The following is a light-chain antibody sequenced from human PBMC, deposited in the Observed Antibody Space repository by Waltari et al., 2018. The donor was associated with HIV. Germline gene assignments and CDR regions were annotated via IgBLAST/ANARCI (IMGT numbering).Light chain of an antibody. CDR1: SSNMRAPYD. J-gene: IGLJ3*02. CDR3: QSYDSGLSGLV. Sequence: QSVLPQQPSVSGAPGQRITIPCSGGSSNMRAPYDVHGYPPLPGRAPRRLIYADNRRPPGVSDRFSGSRSVTSASLAIAGLQSEDEGDYYCQSYDSGLSGLVFGGGTRLTVL. V-gene: IGLV1-40*01. CDR2: ADN.